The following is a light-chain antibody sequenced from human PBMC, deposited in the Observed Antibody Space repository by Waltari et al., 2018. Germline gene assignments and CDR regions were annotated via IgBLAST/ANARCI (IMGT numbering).Light chain of an antibody. CDR1: NRDLGGYNF. J-gene: IGLJ2*01. V-gene: IGLV2-14*03. Sequence: QAALSQQPASVSGFPGQAITTPFPGGNRDLGGYNFCAWHQKTPGKVPKLIIYDFSYRPSGVSRRFSGSKSGNPASLTISGLQAEDEADYYCSSYANSKTLLFGGGTKLAVL. CDR2: DFS. CDR3: SSYANSKTLL.